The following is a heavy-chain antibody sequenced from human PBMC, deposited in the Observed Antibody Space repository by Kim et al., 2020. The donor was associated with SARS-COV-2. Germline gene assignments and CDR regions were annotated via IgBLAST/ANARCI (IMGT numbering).Heavy chain of an antibody. D-gene: IGHD3-22*01. J-gene: IGHJ4*02. V-gene: IGHV4-4*07. Sequence: NPSLKSRVTMSVDTSKNQFSLKLSSVTAADTAVYYCARDRVVDRTCYVDYWGQGTLVTVSS. CDR3: ARDRVVDRTCYVDY.